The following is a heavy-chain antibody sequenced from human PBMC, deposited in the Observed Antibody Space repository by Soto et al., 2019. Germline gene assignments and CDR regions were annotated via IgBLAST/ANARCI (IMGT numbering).Heavy chain of an antibody. D-gene: IGHD6-19*01. V-gene: IGHV4-59*01. J-gene: IGHJ4*02. CDR2: VFHSATT. Sequence: SETLSLTCTVSGDSFSDYYWNWIRQVPGKGLEWIGFVFHSATTSYNPSLKTRVAISDDTSKKQFSLRLTSVTAADTAIYYCARGNYSSGWPIDHWGQGILVTVYS. CDR1: GDSFSDYY. CDR3: ARGNYSSGWPIDH.